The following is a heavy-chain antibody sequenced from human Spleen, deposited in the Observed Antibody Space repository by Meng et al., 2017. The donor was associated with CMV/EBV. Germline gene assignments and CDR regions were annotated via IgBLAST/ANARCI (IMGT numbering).Heavy chain of an antibody. D-gene: IGHD6-13*01. Sequence: GGSLRLSCTVSGYSISSGYYWGWIRQPPGKGLEWVSVIYSGGRTSYADSVKGRFTISRDNSKNIVYLQMNSLRAEDTALYYCAKEGSDSWDQKIEYWGQGTLVTVSS. CDR2: IYSGGRT. J-gene: IGHJ4*02. CDR3: AKEGSDSWDQKIEY. CDR1: GYSISSGYY. V-gene: IGHV3-53*05.